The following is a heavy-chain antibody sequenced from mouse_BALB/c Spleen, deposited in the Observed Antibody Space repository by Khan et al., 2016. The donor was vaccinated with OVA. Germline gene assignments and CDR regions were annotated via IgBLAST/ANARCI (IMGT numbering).Heavy chain of an antibody. CDR1: GFTFSNYW. CDR2: IRLKSDDYLT. CDR3: WILL. J-gene: IGHJ2*01. Sequence: EVKLEESGGGLVQPGGSMKLSCVASGFTFSNYWMNWVRQSPEKGLEWVAEIRLKSDDYLTHYAESVKGRFTISRDDSNSSVSLQMNNLRAEDTGMYYCWILLWGQGTTLTVSS. V-gene: IGHV6-6*02.